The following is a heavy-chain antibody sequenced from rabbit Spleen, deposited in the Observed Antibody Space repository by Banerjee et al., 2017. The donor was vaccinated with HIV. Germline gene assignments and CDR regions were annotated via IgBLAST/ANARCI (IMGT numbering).Heavy chain of an antibody. Sequence: QEQLEESGGGLVKPEGSLTLTCKASGFDLSSYYYMCWVRQAPGKGLEWIACIDSGSSGFTYFASWAKGRFTISKTSVTLQMTSLTAADTATYFCARDTGSSFSSYGMDLWGPGTLVTVS. CDR1: GFDLSSYYY. CDR2: IDSGSSGFT. D-gene: IGHD8-1*01. J-gene: IGHJ6*01. V-gene: IGHV1S45*01. CDR3: ARDTGSSFSSYGMDL.